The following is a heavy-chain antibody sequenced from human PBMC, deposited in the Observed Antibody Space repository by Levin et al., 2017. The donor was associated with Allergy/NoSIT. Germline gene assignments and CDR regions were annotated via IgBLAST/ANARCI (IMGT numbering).Heavy chain of an antibody. CDR2: IYPGDSDT. J-gene: IGHJ3*02. CDR3: ARAWPGTHDGYALSAFDI. V-gene: IGHV5-51*01. Sequence: PGESLKISCKGSGYSFTSYWIGWVRQMPGKGLEWMGIIYPGDSDTRYSPSFQGQVTISADKSISTAYLQWSSLKASDTAMYYCARAWPGTHDGYALSAFDIWGQGTMVTVSS. D-gene: IGHD5-24*01. CDR1: GYSFTSYW.